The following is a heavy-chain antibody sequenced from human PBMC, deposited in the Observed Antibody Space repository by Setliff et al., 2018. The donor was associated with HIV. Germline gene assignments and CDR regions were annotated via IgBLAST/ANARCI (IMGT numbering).Heavy chain of an antibody. CDR1: GGSVNSATYY. D-gene: IGHD5-18*01. J-gene: IGHJ4*02. V-gene: IGHV4-31*03. CDR2: IDYSGSA. CDR3: AREGKTAMVTKYFDY. Sequence: SETLSLTCTVSGGSVNSATYYWSWIRQHPGKGLEWIGYIDYSGSAFYNPSLKSRITISVDTSKNQFSLRMKSVTAADTTMYYCAREGKTAMVTKYFDYWGQGTMVTVSS.